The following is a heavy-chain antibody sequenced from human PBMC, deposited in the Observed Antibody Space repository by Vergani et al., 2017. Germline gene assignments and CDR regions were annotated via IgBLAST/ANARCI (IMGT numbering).Heavy chain of an antibody. CDR1: GFTFSSYA. D-gene: IGHD6-19*01. J-gene: IGHJ4*02. CDR3: AKDKGYGGGWYGFDF. V-gene: IGHV3-23*01. CDR2: ISGSGGST. Sequence: EVQLLESGGGLVQPGGSLRLSCAASGFTFSSYAMSWVRQAPGKGLEWVSGISGSGGSTYYADSVKGRFTISRANTNNTLDLQMNSLRAEDTAVCYCAKDKGYGGGWYGFDFWGQGTLVTVSS.